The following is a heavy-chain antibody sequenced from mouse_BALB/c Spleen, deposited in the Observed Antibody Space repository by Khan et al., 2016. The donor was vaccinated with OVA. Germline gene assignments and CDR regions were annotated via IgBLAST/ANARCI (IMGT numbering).Heavy chain of an antibody. CDR1: GYTFTNYG. V-gene: IGHV9-3-1*01. Sequence: QIQLVQSGPELKKPGETVKISCKASGYTFTNYGMNWVKQAPGKGLKWMGWINTYTGEPTYADDFKGRFAFSLETSARTAYLQINNLKNEDTATYSCARSNGNVWFAYWGQGTLVTVSA. CDR2: INTYTGEP. D-gene: IGHD2-1*01. CDR3: ARSNGNVWFAY. J-gene: IGHJ3*01.